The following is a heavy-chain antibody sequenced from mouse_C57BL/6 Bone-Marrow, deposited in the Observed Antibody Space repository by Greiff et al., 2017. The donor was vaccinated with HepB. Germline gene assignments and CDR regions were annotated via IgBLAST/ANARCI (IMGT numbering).Heavy chain of an antibody. CDR1: GFTFSDYG. CDR2: ISSGSSTI. V-gene: IGHV5-17*01. Sequence: EVKLVESGGGSVKPGGSLKLSCAASGFTFSDYGMHWVRQAPEKGLEWVAYISSGSSTIYYADTVKGRFTISRDNAKNTLFLQMTSLRSEDTAMYYCARVYDYDRYYFDYWGQGTTLTVSS. J-gene: IGHJ2*01. D-gene: IGHD2-4*01. CDR3: ARVYDYDRYYFDY.